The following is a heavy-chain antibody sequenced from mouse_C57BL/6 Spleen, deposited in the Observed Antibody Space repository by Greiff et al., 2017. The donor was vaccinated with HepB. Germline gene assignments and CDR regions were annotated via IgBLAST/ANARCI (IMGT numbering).Heavy chain of an antibody. V-gene: IGHV1-52*01. J-gene: IGHJ2*01. CDR1: GYTFTSYW. Sequence: VQLQQPGAELVRPGSSVKLSCKASGYTFTSYWMHWVKQRPIQGLEWIGNIDPSDSETHYNQKFKDKATLTVDKSSSTAYMKLSSLTSEDSAVYYCARDYGREFDYWGQGTTLTVSS. CDR3: ARDYGREFDY. D-gene: IGHD1-1*01. CDR2: IDPSDSET.